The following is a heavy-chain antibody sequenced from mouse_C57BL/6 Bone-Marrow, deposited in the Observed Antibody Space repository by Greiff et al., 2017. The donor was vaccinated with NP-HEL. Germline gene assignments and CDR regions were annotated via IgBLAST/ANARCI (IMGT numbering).Heavy chain of an antibody. Sequence: VQLQQSGPELVKPGASVKISCKASGYAFSSSWMNWVKQRPGKGLEWIGRIYPGDGDTNYNGKFKGKATLTADKSSSTAYMQLSSLTSEDSAVYFRARGRGGKRWYFDVWGTGTTVTVSS. V-gene: IGHV1-82*01. CDR1: GYAFSSSW. CDR2: IYPGDGDT. D-gene: IGHD2-1*01. CDR3: ARGRGGKRWYFDV. J-gene: IGHJ1*03.